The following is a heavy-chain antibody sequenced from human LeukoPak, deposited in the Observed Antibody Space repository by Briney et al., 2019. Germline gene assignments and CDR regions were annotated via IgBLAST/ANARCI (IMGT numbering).Heavy chain of an antibody. CDR2: INPSGGST. V-gene: IGHV1-46*01. D-gene: IGHD3-22*01. CDR3: ARRPTYYYDSSGYSHGMDV. J-gene: IGHJ6*01. CDR1: GYTFTSYY. Sequence: AASVKVSCKASGYTFTSYYMHWVRQAPGQGLEWMGIINPSGGSTSYAQKLQSRVTMTRDTSTSTVYMELSSLRSEDTAVYYCARRPTYYYDSSGYSHGMDVWGQGTTVTVSS.